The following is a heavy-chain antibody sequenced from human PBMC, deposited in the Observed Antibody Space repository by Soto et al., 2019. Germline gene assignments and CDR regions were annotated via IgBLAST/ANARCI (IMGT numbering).Heavy chain of an antibody. V-gene: IGHV3-23*01. Sequence: EVQLLESGGGLEQPGGSQRLSCAASGFTFSSYSMSWVRQAPGKGLEWVSLISGSGGNTYYADSVKGRFTVSRDNSKSTLGLQMNSLRAEDTAGYYCARGRSQTSCSFEYWGPGTLVTVSS. CDR2: ISGSGGNT. CDR1: GFTFSSYS. J-gene: IGHJ4*02. D-gene: IGHD6-19*01. CDR3: ARGRSQTSCSFEY.